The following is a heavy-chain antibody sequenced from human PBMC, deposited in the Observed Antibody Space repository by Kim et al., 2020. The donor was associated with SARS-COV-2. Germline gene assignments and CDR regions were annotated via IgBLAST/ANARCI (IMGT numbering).Heavy chain of an antibody. V-gene: IGHV1-18*01. CDR1: GYTFTSYG. CDR2: ISAYNGNT. CDR3: ARVGQTTEWFGELSASNWFDP. Sequence: ASVKVSCKASGYTFTSYGISWVRQAPGQGLEWMGWISAYNGNTNYAQKLQGRVTMTTDTSTSTAYMELRSLRSDDTAVYYCARVGQTTEWFGELSASNWFDPWGQGTLVTVSS. J-gene: IGHJ5*02. D-gene: IGHD3-10*01.